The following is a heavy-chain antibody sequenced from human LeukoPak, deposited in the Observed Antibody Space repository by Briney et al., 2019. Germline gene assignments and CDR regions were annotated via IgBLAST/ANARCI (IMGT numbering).Heavy chain of an antibody. V-gene: IGHV1-18*04. CDR1: GYTFTSYG. CDR2: ISAYNGNT. CDR3: ARDRLYYYGSGSDY. J-gene: IGHJ4*02. Sequence: GASVKVSCEASGYTFTSYGISWVRQAPGQGLEWMGWISAYNGNTNYAQKLQGRVTMTTDTSTSTAYMELRSLRSDDTAVYYCARDRLYYYGSGSDYWGQGTLVTVSS. D-gene: IGHD3-10*01.